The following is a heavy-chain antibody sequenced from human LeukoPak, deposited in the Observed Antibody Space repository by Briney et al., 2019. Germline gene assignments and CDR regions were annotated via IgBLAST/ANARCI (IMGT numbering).Heavy chain of an antibody. CDR1: GGTFSSYA. J-gene: IGHJ4*02. CDR3: ASPSGYCGDYGFDY. CDR2: IIPILGIA. D-gene: IGHD4-17*01. Sequence: SVKVSCKASGGTFSSYAISWVRQAPGQGLEWMGRIIPILGIANYAQKFQGRVTITADKSTSTAYMELSSLRSEDTAVYYCASPSGYCGDYGFDYWGQGTLVTVSS. V-gene: IGHV1-69*04.